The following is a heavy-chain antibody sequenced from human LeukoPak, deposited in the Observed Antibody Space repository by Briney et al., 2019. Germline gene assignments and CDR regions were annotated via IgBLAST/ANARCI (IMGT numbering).Heavy chain of an antibody. CDR3: ATDPPGDYYDSSGYYYNH. CDR1: GYTFTSYG. J-gene: IGHJ4*02. D-gene: IGHD3-22*01. V-gene: IGHV1-18*01. Sequence: GASVKVSCKASGYTFTSYGISWVRQAPGYGLEWMGWISAYNGNTNYAQKFQGRVTMTEDTSTDTAYMELSSLRSEDTAVYYCATDPPGDYYDSSGYYYNHWGQGTLVTVSS. CDR2: ISAYNGNT.